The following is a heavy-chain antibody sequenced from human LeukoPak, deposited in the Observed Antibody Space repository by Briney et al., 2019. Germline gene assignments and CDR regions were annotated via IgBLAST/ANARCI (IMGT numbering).Heavy chain of an antibody. V-gene: IGHV1-24*01. Sequence: GASVKVSCKVSGYTLTELSMHWVRQAPGKGLEWMGGFYPEDGETIYAQKVQGRVTMTEDTSTDTAYMELSSLRSGDTAVYYCATDPGDGYNYRYWGQGTLVTVSS. CDR1: GYTLTELS. CDR2: FYPEDGET. J-gene: IGHJ4*02. D-gene: IGHD5-24*01. CDR3: ATDPGDGYNYRY.